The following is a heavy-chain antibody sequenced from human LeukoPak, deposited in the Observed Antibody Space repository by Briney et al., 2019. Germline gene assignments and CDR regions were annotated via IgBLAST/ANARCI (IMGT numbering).Heavy chain of an antibody. CDR1: GGSISSYY. Sequence: PSQTLSLTCTVSGGSISSYYWSWIRQPPGKGLEWIGYIYYSGSTNYNPSLKSRVTISVDTSKNQFSLKLSSVTAADTAVYYCAGDSSGWTYFDYWGQGTLVTVSS. V-gene: IGHV4-59*08. CDR3: AGDSSGWTYFDY. J-gene: IGHJ4*02. CDR2: IYYSGST. D-gene: IGHD6-19*01.